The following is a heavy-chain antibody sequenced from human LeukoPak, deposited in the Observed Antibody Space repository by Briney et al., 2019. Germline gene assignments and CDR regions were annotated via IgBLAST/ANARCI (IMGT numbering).Heavy chain of an antibody. CDR3: AREFDYYGSGSYRYYFDY. Sequence: PSETLSLTCTVSGYSISTGYYWDWIRQPPGKGLEWIGTFYHGGSTYYNPSLKSRVTISVDTSKNQFSLNLTSVTAADTAVYYCAREFDYYGSGSYRYYFDYWGQGTLVTVSS. CDR2: FYHGGST. J-gene: IGHJ4*02. D-gene: IGHD3-10*01. CDR1: GYSISTGYY. V-gene: IGHV4-38-2*02.